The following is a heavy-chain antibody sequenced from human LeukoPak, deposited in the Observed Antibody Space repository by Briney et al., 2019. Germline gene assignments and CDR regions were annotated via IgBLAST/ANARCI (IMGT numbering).Heavy chain of an antibody. CDR1: GFTFDDYG. J-gene: IGHJ4*02. Sequence: GGSLRLSCAASGFTFDDYGMSWVRQAPGKWLEWVSGINWNGGSTGYADSVEGRFTISRDNAKNSLYLQMNSLIAEDTALYYCARSVAASRDYWGQGTLVTVSS. V-gene: IGHV3-20*04. CDR3: ARSVAASRDY. D-gene: IGHD2-15*01. CDR2: INWNGGST.